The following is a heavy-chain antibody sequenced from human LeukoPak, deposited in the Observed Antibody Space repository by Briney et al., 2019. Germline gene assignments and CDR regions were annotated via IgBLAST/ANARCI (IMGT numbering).Heavy chain of an antibody. CDR1: VGTFSRYA. CDR3: ATGWGYDSSGYHNP. Sequence: SVKVSCKASVGTFSRYAISWVRQAPGQEVEWMGRIIPIFGTANYAQKFQGRVTITTDESTSTAYMELGSLRSEDTAVYYCATGWGYDSSGYHNPWGQGTLVTVSS. CDR2: IIPIFGTA. V-gene: IGHV1-69*05. J-gene: IGHJ5*02. D-gene: IGHD3-22*01.